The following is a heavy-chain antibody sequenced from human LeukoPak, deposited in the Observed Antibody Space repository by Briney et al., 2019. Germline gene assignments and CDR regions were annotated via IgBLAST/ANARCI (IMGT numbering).Heavy chain of an antibody. D-gene: IGHD2-21*01. CDR2: ISGSGGGT. J-gene: IGHJ3*02. CDR1: GFTFSSYA. CDR3: AKWRGMSTYCGGDCFPNDAFDI. V-gene: IGHV3-23*01. Sequence: GGSLRLSCAASGFTFSSYAMSWVRQAPGKGLEWVSAISGSGGGTYYADSVKGRFTISRDNSKNTLYLQMNSLRAEDTAVYYCAKWRGMSTYCGGDCFPNDAFDIWGQGTMVTVSS.